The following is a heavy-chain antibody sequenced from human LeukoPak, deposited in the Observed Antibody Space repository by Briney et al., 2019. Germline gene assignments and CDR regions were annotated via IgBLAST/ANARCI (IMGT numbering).Heavy chain of an antibody. CDR1: GGTFSSYA. J-gene: IGHJ6*03. V-gene: IGHV1-69*05. Sequence: SVKVSCKASGGTFSSYAISWVRQAPGQGLEWMGGIIPIFGTANYAQKFQGRVTITTDESTSTAYMELSSLRSEDTAVYYCARDLGAAAGTGGYYYYMDVWGKGTTVTVSS. CDR2: IIPIFGTA. CDR3: ARDLGAAAGTGGYYYYMDV. D-gene: IGHD6-13*01.